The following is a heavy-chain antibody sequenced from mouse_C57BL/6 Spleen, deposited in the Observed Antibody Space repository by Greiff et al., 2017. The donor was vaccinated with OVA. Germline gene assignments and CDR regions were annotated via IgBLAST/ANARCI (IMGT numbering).Heavy chain of an antibody. D-gene: IGHD1-1*01. CDR1: GYSITSDY. CDR2: ISYSGST. V-gene: IGHV3-8*01. J-gene: IGHJ4*01. CDR3: AKGYYGSGYGYAMDY. Sequence: DVKLVESGPGLAKPSQTLSLTCSVTGYSITSDYWNWIRKFPGNKLEYMGYISYSGSTYYNPSLKSRISITRDTSKNQYYLQLNSVTTEYTATYYCAKGYYGSGYGYAMDYWGQGTSVTVSS.